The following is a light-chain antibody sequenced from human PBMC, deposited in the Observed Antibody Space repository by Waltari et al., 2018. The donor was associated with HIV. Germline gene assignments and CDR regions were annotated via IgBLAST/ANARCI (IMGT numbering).Light chain of an antibody. J-gene: IGLJ3*02. CDR3: CSFAANYTWV. CDR2: DVA. CDR1: RADVGGHNS. Sequence: QSALTQPRSVSGSPGQSVTISCTGTRADVGGHNSVTWYQQHPDRVPKLILYDVAKRPSGVPDRFSGSKSGNTASLTISGLQADDEADYYCCSFAANYTWVFGGGTSLAVL. V-gene: IGLV2-11*01.